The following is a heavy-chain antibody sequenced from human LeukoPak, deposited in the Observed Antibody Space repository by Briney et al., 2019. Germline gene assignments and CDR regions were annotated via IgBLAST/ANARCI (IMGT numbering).Heavy chain of an antibody. CDR2: ISPSGGST. CDR3: ARGGNSGWRTPNDDY. Sequence: ASVKVSCKAFGYTFTSNYMHWVRQAPGQGPEWMGVISPSGGSTTYAQKFQGRVTLTRDMSTSTDYLELSSLRSDDTAVYYCARGGNSGWRTPNDDYWGQGTLVTVSS. V-gene: IGHV1-46*01. CDR1: GYTFTSNY. D-gene: IGHD6-19*01. J-gene: IGHJ4*02.